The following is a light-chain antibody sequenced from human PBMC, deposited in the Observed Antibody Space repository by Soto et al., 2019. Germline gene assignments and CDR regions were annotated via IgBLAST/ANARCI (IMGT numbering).Light chain of an antibody. CDR2: DVS. V-gene: IGKV3-11*01. J-gene: IGKJ1*01. CDR1: QSVGTY. CDR3: HQRRDWPRT. Sequence: DIVLTQSPATLSLSPGERATLSCRASQSVGTYLVWYQHKPGQAPRLLIHDVSNRATGIPARFSSSGSGTDFTLTISSLEPEDFAVYYCHQRRDWPRTFGQGTKVEIK.